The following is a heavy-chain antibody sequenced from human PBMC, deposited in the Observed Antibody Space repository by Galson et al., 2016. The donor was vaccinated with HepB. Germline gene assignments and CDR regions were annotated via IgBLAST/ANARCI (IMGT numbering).Heavy chain of an antibody. CDR2: LSWNSGRI. D-gene: IGHD6-6*01. V-gene: IGHV3-9*01. J-gene: IGHJ4*02. CDR3: AKDMRRRQPNYSSSSGFDS. Sequence: SLRLSCAASGFTFSDYAMHWVRQAPGKGLEWVSGLSWNSGRIAYADSMKGRFTISRDHAKNSLYLQMNSLRAEDTAFYYCAKDMRRRQPNYSSSSGFDSWGQGTLVTVSS. CDR1: GFTFSDYA.